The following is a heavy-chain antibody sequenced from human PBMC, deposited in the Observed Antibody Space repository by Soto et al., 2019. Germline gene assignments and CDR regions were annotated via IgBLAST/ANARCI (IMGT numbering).Heavy chain of an antibody. J-gene: IGHJ4*02. CDR2: ISSSGNT. CDR1: DGSIGNFY. Sequence: SETLSLTCTVSDGSIGNFYWSWIRQPPGKGLEWIGYISSSGNTNYNPSLKSRVSISVDTSKNQFSLNLTSVTAADTAVYYCARAPMVLTRSYFDSWGQGTPVTVSS. V-gene: IGHV4-59*01. CDR3: ARAPMVLTRSYFDS. D-gene: IGHD3-22*01.